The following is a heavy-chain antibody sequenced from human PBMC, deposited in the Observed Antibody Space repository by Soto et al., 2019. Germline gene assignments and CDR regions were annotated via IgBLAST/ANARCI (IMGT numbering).Heavy chain of an antibody. CDR2: ISGSGGST. V-gene: IGHV3-23*01. J-gene: IGHJ4*02. Sequence: EVQLLESGGGLVQPGGSLRLSCAASGFTFSSDAMSWVLQAPGKGLEWVSAISGSGGSTYYADSVKGRFTISRDNSKNTLYLQMNSLRAEDTAVYYCAKVNGYSSGWFDYWGQGTLVTVSS. D-gene: IGHD6-19*01. CDR3: AKVNGYSSGWFDY. CDR1: GFTFSSDA.